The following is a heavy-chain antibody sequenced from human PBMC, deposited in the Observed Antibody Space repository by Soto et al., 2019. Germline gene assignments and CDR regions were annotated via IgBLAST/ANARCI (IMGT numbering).Heavy chain of an antibody. J-gene: IGHJ4*02. Sequence: QVQLVESGGGVVQPGRSLRLSCAASGFTFSSYGMHWVRQAPGKGLQWVAVISYDGSNKYYADSVKGRFTISRDNSKNLLYLHMKSLRAEDTVVCYFVGGCYVGDYWGQGTLVTVSS. CDR2: ISYDGSNK. CDR1: GFTFSSYG. CDR3: VGGCYVGDY. D-gene: IGHD3-16*01. V-gene: IGHV3-30*03.